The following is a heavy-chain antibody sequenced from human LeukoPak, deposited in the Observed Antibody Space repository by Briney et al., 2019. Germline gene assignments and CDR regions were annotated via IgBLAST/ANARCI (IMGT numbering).Heavy chain of an antibody. V-gene: IGHV3-23*01. D-gene: IGHD4-17*01. CDR1: GFTFSIYS. CDR3: AKDNGDYVGYFDY. CDR2: ISGSGGST. Sequence: GGSLRLSCAASGFTFSIYSMNWVRQAPGKGLEWVSVISGSGGSTYYADSVKGRLTISRDNSKNTLYLQMNSLRAEDTAVYYCAKDNGDYVGYFDYWGQGTLLTVSS. J-gene: IGHJ4*02.